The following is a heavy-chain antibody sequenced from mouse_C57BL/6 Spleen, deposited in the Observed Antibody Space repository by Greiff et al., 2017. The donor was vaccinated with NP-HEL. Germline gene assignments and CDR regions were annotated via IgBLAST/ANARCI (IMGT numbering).Heavy chain of an antibody. V-gene: IGHV5-6*01. Sequence: EVHLVESGGDLVKPGGSLKLSCAASGFTFSSYGMSWVRQTPDKRLEWVATISSGGSYTYYPDSVKGRFTISRDNAKNTLYLQMSSLKSEDTAMYYCARHAEGYFDYWGQGTTLTVSS. J-gene: IGHJ2*01. CDR3: ARHAEGYFDY. CDR1: GFTFSSYG. CDR2: ISSGGSYT.